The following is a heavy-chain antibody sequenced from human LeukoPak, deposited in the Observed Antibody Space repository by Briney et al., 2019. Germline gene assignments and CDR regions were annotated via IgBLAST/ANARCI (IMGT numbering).Heavy chain of an antibody. D-gene: IGHD4-23*01. Sequence: AGSMRLSCAPSRFTFGAAAMTWVRQALGKGLEWVAVISYQGRNKYYADSVKGRFTISRDNSKKTLYLQMNSLRTEDTDVYYCAKGDIYGGNSDLHPRDWGQGTLVTVSS. V-gene: IGHV3-30*18. J-gene: IGHJ4*02. CDR3: AKGDIYGGNSDLHPRD. CDR1: RFTFGAAA. CDR2: ISYQGRNK.